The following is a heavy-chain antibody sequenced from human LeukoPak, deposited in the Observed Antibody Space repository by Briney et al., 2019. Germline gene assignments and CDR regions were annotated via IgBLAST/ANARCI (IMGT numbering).Heavy chain of an antibody. J-gene: IGHJ5*02. D-gene: IGHD6-19*01. CDR1: GYTLISYG. Sequence: ASVSVSCMASGYTLISYGISWVRQAPGQGLEWVGWIHAYNGNTNYAQKLQGRVTMTTDTTTSTAYMELRSLRSDDTAMYYCARAQGIAVAGIYNWFDPWGQGTLVTVSS. V-gene: IGHV1-18*01. CDR2: IHAYNGNT. CDR3: ARAQGIAVAGIYNWFDP.